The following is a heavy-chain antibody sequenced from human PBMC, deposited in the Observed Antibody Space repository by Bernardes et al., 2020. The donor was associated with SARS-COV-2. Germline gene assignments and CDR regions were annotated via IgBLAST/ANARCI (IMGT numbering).Heavy chain of an antibody. CDR1: GYTLTELS. V-gene: IGHV1-24*01. Sequence: SVKVSCKVSGYTLTELSMHWVRQAPGKGLEWMGGFDPEDGETIYAQKFQGRVTMTEDTSTDTAYMELSSLRSEDTAVYYCATAPTVTTSNWFDPWGQGTLVTVSS. D-gene: IGHD4-17*01. CDR2: FDPEDGET. CDR3: ATAPTVTTSNWFDP. J-gene: IGHJ5*02.